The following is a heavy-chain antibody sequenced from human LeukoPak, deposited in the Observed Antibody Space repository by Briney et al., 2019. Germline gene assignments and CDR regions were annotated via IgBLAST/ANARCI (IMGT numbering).Heavy chain of an antibody. J-gene: IGHJ1*01. CDR3: AKDSQYQLRPKVTVSGREYFQH. CDR1: GFTFSSYA. V-gene: IGHV3-23*01. D-gene: IGHD2-2*01. Sequence: GGSLRLSCAASGFTFSSYAMSWVRQAPGKGLEWVSAISGSGGSTYYADSVKGRFTISRDNSKNTLYLQTNSLRAEDTAVYYCAKDSQYQLRPKVTVSGREYFQHWGQGTLVTVSS. CDR2: ISGSGGST.